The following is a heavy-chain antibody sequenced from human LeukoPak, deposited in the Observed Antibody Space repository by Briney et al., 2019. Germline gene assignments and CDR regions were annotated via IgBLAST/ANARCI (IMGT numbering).Heavy chain of an antibody. CDR3: ARVGMSSSTWFDP. D-gene: IGHD6-6*01. Sequence: SVKVSCKASGGTFSSYAISWVRQAPGQGLEWMGGIIPIFGTANYAQKFQGRVTITTDESTSIAYMELSSLRSEDTAVYYCARVGMSSSTWFDPWGQGTLVTVSS. CDR2: IIPIFGTA. V-gene: IGHV1-69*05. J-gene: IGHJ5*02. CDR1: GGTFSSYA.